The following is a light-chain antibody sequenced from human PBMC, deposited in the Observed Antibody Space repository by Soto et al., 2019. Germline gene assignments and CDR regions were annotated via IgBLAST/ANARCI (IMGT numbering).Light chain of an antibody. Sequence: EIVLTQSLATLSLSPGERATLSCRASQSVSSYLAWYPQKPGQAPRLLIYDASNRATGIPARFSGSGSGTDFTLTISSLEPEDFAVYYCQQRSNWPKLTFGGGTKVEIK. J-gene: IGKJ4*01. CDR1: QSVSSY. V-gene: IGKV3-11*01. CDR3: QQRSNWPKLT. CDR2: DAS.